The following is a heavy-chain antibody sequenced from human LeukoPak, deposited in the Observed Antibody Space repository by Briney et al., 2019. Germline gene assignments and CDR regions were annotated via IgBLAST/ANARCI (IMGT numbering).Heavy chain of an antibody. CDR1: GGSFSGYY. V-gene: IGHV4-34*01. CDR3: ARGRLSTSRRPIDY. CDR2: INHSGST. J-gene: IGHJ4*02. Sequence: PSETLSLTCAVYGGSFSGYYWSWIRQPPGKGLEWIGEINHSGSTNYNPSLKSRVTISVDTSKNQFSLKLSSVTAADTAVYYCARGRLSTSRRPIDYWGQGTLVTVSS. D-gene: IGHD2-2*01.